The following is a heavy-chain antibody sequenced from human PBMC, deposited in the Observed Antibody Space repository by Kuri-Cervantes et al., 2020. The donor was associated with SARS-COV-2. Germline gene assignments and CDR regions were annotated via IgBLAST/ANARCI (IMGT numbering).Heavy chain of an antibody. CDR2: IYPGDSDT. J-gene: IGHJ4*02. CDR3: ARELELPPYYYGSGSHPFDY. D-gene: IGHD3-10*01. V-gene: IGHV5-51*01. Sequence: KVSCKASGYTFTSYAMHWVRQAPGQRLEWMGIIYPGDSDTRYSPSFQGQVTISADKSISTAYLQWSSLKASDTAMYYCARELELPPYYYGSGSHPFDYWGQGTRVTGSS. CDR1: GYTFTSYA.